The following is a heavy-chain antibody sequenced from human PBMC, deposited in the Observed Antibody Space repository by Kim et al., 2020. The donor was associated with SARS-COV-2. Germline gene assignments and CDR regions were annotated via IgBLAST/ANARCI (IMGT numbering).Heavy chain of an antibody. CDR1: GFTFSNFA. V-gene: IGHV3-23*01. CDR3: ARGVNMDV. Sequence: GGSLRLSCVASGFTFSNFAIYWVRQAPGKGLDWVSAISPNGGSTFYADSVKGRLTISRDNSKNTLYLEMNSLRAEDTAVYYCARGVNMDVWGQGTTVTVSS. CDR2: ISPNGGST. J-gene: IGHJ6*02.